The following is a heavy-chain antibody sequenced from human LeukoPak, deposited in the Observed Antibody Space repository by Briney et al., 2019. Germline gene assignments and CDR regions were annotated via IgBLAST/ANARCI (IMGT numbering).Heavy chain of an antibody. CDR1: GGSFSGYY. CDR2: INHSGST. J-gene: IGHJ5*02. D-gene: IGHD3-22*01. V-gene: IGHV4-34*01. Sequence: SETLSLTCAVYGGSFSGYYWSWIRQPPGKGLEWIGEINHSGSTNYNPSLKSRVTISVDTSKNQFSLKLSSVTAADTAMYYCARIKYHDSSGYYYCFDPWGQGTLVTVSS. CDR3: ARIKYHDSSGYYYCFDP.